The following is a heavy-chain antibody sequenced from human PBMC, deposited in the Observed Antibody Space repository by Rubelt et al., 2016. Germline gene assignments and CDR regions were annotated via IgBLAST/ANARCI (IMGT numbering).Heavy chain of an antibody. CDR1: GGSISSGGYY. CDR2: IYYSGTT. Sequence: QVQLQESGPGLVKPSQTLSLTCTVSGGSISSGGYYWSWIRQHPGKGLEWIGYIYYSGTTYYNPSLTSRVTISVDTSKNQFALKLSSGTAADTAVYYCARAPGIDGSGSYSDYWGQGTLVTVSS. D-gene: IGHD3-10*01. CDR3: ARAPGIDGSGSYSDY. J-gene: IGHJ4*02. V-gene: IGHV4-31*03.